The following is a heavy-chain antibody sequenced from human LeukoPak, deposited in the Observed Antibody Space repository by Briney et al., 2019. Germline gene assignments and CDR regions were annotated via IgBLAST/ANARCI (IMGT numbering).Heavy chain of an antibody. D-gene: IGHD3-22*01. CDR3: ATHKPDYYDSSGYPGFVRVPLIDY. V-gene: IGHV3-30*02. CDR2: IRYDGSNK. CDR1: GFTFSSYG. Sequence: GGSLRLSCAASGFTFSSYGMHWVRQAPGKGLEWVAFIRYDGSNKYYADSVKGRFTISRDNSKNTLYLQMNSLRAEDTPVYYCATHKPDYYDSSGYPGFVRVPLIDYWGQGTLVTVSS. J-gene: IGHJ4*02.